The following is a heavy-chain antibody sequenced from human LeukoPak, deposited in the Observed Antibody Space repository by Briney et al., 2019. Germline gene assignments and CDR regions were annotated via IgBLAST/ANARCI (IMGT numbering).Heavy chain of an antibody. V-gene: IGHV3-23*01. Sequence: GGSLRLSCAASGFTFSSCAMSWVRQAPGKGLEWVSTISGSGGSTYYADSVKGRFTISRDNSKNTLYLQMNSLRAEDTAVYYCAKRDVWSSGWYNFDYWGQGTLVTVSS. CDR3: AKRDVWSSGWYNFDY. D-gene: IGHD6-19*01. CDR1: GFTFSSCA. J-gene: IGHJ4*02. CDR2: ISGSGGST.